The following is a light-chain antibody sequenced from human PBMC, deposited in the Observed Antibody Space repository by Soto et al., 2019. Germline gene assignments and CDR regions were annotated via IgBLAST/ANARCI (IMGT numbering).Light chain of an antibody. CDR3: GSYSNSSTLYV. Sequence: QSVLTQPASVSGSPGQSITISCTGTNSDVGGFDFVSWYQHHPGKAPKLMIYEVTNRPSGVSDRFSGSKSGSTASLTISGLQAEDEADYYCGSYSNSSTLYVFGTGTKVTLL. V-gene: IGLV2-14*01. J-gene: IGLJ1*01. CDR2: EVT. CDR1: NSDVGGFDF.